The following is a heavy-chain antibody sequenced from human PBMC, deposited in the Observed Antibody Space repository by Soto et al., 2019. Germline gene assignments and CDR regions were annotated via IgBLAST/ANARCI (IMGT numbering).Heavy chain of an antibody. Sequence: QVQLHESGPGLVRPSQTLSLTCNVSGGSISTADYYWSWIRQPPGKGLEWIGYIHYRWSTYYDPSLESRVAISMDTSKNQFSLNLTSVTAAATAVYFCVSDYDSGGYIGYWGQGTLVTVSS. CDR1: GGSISTADYY. CDR3: VSDYDSGGYIGY. V-gene: IGHV4-30-4*01. D-gene: IGHD3-22*01. J-gene: IGHJ4*02. CDR2: IHYRWST.